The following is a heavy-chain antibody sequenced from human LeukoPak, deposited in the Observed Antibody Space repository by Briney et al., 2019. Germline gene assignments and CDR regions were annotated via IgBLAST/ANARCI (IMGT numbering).Heavy chain of an antibody. V-gene: IGHV4-4*07. J-gene: IGHJ4*02. CDR1: GVSISAYY. CDR3: ARKDGDF. CDR2: IYTSGIT. Sequence: SETLSLTCTVSGVSISAYYWTWIRQPAGKGLEWIGRIYTSGITNYNPSLVSRLTMSLDTSKNQISLRLSSVTAADTAVYYCARKDGDFWGQGTLVTVSS.